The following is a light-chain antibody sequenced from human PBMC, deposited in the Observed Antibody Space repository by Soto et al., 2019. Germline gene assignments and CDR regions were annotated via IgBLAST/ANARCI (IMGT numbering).Light chain of an antibody. Sequence: QSVLTQPPSVSGAPGQRVNISCTGSSSNIGAGFDVHWYHQIAGTAPKLLIYGNSNRPSGVPDRFSGSKSGTSASLAIKGLQAEDEAHYYCQSYDNSLSGSWVFGGGTKLTVL. J-gene: IGLJ3*02. CDR2: GNS. V-gene: IGLV1-40*01. CDR3: QSYDNSLSGSWV. CDR1: SSNIGAGFD.